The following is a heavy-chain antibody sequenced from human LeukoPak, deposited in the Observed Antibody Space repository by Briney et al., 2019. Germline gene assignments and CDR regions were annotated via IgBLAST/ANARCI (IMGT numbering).Heavy chain of an antibody. D-gene: IGHD6-19*01. J-gene: IGHJ3*02. CDR3: ARERGWLDAFDI. CDR2: IYYSGST. V-gene: IGHV4-31*03. Sequence: SETLSLTCTVSGGSTSSGGYYWSWIRQHPGKGLEWIGNIYYSGSTYYNPSLESRVTISVDTSKNQFSLKLSPVTAADTAVYYCARERGWLDAFDIWGQGTMVTVSS. CDR1: GGSTSSGGYY.